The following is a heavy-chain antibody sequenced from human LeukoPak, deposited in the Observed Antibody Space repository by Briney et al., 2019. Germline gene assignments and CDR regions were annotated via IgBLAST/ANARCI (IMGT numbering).Heavy chain of an antibody. CDR3: ARDQRAAGTFFFDY. CDR2: INPNSGGT. CDR1: GYTFTGYY. V-gene: IGHV1-2*02. Sequence: ASVKVSCKASGYTFTGYYMHWVRQAPGQGLEWMGWINPNSGGTNYAQKFQGRVTMTRDTSISTAYMELSRLRSDDTAVYYCARDQRAAGTFFFDYWGQGTLVTVSS. D-gene: IGHD6-13*01. J-gene: IGHJ4*02.